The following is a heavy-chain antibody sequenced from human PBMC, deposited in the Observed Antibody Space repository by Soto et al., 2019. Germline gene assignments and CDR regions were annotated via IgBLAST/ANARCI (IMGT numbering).Heavy chain of an antibody. CDR3: ARDPYHVLMVNAPNLYGMDV. D-gene: IGHD2-8*01. Sequence: ASVKVSCKASGYTFTIYAMHWVLQAPGQRLEWMGWINAGNGNTKYSQKFQGRVTITRDTSASTAYMELSSLRSEDTAVYYCARDPYHVLMVNAPNLYGMDVWGQGTTVTVSS. J-gene: IGHJ6*02. CDR2: INAGNGNT. V-gene: IGHV1-3*01. CDR1: GYTFTIYA.